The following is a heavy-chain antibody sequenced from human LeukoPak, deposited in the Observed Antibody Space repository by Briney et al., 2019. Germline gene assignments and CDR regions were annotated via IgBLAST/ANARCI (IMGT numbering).Heavy chain of an antibody. Sequence: GGSLRLSCAASGFTFSSYGMHWVRQAPGKGLEWVAVISRDGSNKYYADSVKGRFTISRDNSKNTLYLQMNSLRAEDTAVYCCFAGYYDSSGSYFDYWGQGTLVTVSS. CDR3: FAGYYDSSGSYFDY. D-gene: IGHD3-22*01. V-gene: IGHV3-30*03. CDR1: GFTFSSYG. J-gene: IGHJ4*02. CDR2: ISRDGSNK.